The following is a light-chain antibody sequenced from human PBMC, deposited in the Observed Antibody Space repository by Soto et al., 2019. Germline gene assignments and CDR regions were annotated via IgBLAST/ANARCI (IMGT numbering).Light chain of an antibody. CDR3: QHYNSYSP. V-gene: IGKV1-5*03. Sequence: DIQMTQSPSTLSASVGDRVTITCRASQSISSLLAWYQQKPGKAPKLLIYKASTLESGVPSRFSGSGSGTEFTLTITSLQPDDFATYYCQHYNSYSPFGGGTTVEIK. CDR1: QSISSL. CDR2: KAS. J-gene: IGKJ4*02.